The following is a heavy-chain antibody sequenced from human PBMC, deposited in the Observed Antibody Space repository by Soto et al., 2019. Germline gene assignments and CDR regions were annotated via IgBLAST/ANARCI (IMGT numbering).Heavy chain of an antibody. V-gene: IGHV1-69*13. CDR2: IIPIFGTA. D-gene: IGHD6-13*01. CDR3: ARLIAAAGTFYFDY. J-gene: IGHJ4*02. Sequence: SVKVSGKASGGTFSSYAISWVRQAPGQGLEWMGGIIPIFGTANYAQKLQGRVTITADESTSTAYMELSSLRSEDTAVYYCARLIAAAGTFYFDYWGQGTLVTVSS. CDR1: GGTFSSYA.